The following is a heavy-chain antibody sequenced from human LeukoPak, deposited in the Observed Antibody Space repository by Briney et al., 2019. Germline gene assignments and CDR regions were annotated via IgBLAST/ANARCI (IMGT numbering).Heavy chain of an antibody. CDR1: GVSFSGYY. Sequence: SETLSLTCVVYGVSFSGYYWSWVRQPPGKGLEWVGEIYHRGSANYNPSLKSRVSIPVDTSKTQFSLKLSSVTAADTAVYYCASLYGSGSYHSYYYGMDVWGKGTTVTVSS. V-gene: IGHV4-34*01. J-gene: IGHJ6*04. CDR2: IYHRGSA. D-gene: IGHD3-10*01. CDR3: ASLYGSGSYHSYYYGMDV.